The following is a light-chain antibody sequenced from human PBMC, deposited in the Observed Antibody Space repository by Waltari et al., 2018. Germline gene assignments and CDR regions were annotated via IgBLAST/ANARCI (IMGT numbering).Light chain of an antibody. CDR2: DAS. CDR3: QQYDKWPLT. J-gene: IGKJ4*01. Sequence: EIVMTQSPATLSVSPGERVTLSCRASQSITSYLAWYQQKPGQAPRLLIHDASTRATSIPARFAGSGSGTEFTLTISSLQSEDFAVYYCQQYDKWPLTFGGGTEVEIK. V-gene: IGKV3-15*01. CDR1: QSITSY.